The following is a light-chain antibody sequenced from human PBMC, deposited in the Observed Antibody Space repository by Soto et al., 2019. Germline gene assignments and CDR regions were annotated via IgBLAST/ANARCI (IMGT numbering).Light chain of an antibody. CDR2: GAS. CDR1: QSVSNN. J-gene: IGKJ4*01. V-gene: IGKV3-15*01. CDR3: QQYDNWPLT. Sequence: EIVLTQSPGTLSLSPGERATLSCRASQSVSNNYLAWYQQKPGQAPRLLIHGASTRATGIPARFSGSGSGTEFTLTISSLQSEDFAVYYCQQYDNWPLTFGGGTKVDNK.